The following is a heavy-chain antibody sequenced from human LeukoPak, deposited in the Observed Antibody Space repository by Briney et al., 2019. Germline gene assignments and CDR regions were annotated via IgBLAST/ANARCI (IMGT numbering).Heavy chain of an antibody. D-gene: IGHD2-8*01. Sequence: GASVKVSCKASGYTFNGYYIHWVRQAPGQGLEWMGWINPNSGGTNYAQKFQGRVTMTRDTSISTAYVEMSSLTSDDTAVYYCARSARHCNNGVCFTDYYIDLWGKGTTVIVSS. CDR1: GYTFNGYY. J-gene: IGHJ6*03. V-gene: IGHV1-2*02. CDR3: ARSARHCNNGVCFTDYYIDL. CDR2: INPNSGGT.